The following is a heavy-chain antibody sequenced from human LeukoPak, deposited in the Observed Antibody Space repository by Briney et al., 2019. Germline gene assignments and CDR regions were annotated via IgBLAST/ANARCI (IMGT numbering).Heavy chain of an antibody. D-gene: IGHD3-22*01. CDR2: IYTSGST. J-gene: IGHJ4*02. CDR1: GGSISSYY. V-gene: IGHV4-4*07. CDR3: ASSTYYYDSTLFDY. Sequence: SETLSLTCTVSGGSISSYYWSWIRQPAGKGLEWIGRIYTSGSTNYNPSLKSRVTMSVDTSKNQFSLKLSSVTVADTAVYYCASSTYYYDSTLFDYWGQGTLVTVSS.